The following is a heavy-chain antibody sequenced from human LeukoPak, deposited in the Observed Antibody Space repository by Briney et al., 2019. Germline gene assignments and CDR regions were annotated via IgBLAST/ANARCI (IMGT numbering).Heavy chain of an antibody. J-gene: IGHJ4*02. CDR2: ISSSGSTI. Sequence: GGSLRLSCAASGFTFSSYEMNWVRQAPGKGVEGVSYISSSGSTIYYADCVKGRLTISRDNAEHSLYLQMNSLRAKDTAVYYCAGGNSSGYYPIDYWGQGTLVTASS. V-gene: IGHV3-48*03. CDR1: GFTFSSYE. CDR3: AGGNSSGYYPIDY. D-gene: IGHD3-22*01.